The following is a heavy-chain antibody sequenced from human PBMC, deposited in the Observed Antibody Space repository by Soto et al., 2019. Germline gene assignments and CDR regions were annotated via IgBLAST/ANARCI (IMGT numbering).Heavy chain of an antibody. CDR3: VRGGGNDPFDY. CDR1: GASISYGGYS. D-gene: IGHD5-12*01. J-gene: IGHJ4*02. V-gene: IGHV4-30-2*06. CDR2: ITHLENT. Sequence: QLRLQESGSGVVKTSESLSLTCTGFGASISYGGYSWSWLRQSPGRGLEWIGHITHLENTYFNPSCKRRVSMSIDRTKKHFSLTVTSMTAADQGRYLWVRGGGNDPFDYWGQGILVTVSS.